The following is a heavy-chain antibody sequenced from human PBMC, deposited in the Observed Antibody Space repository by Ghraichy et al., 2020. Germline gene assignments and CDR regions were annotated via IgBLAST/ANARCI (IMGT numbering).Heavy chain of an antibody. V-gene: IGHV3-43*02. CDR2: ISGDGGST. Sequence: GGSLRLSCAASGFTFDDYAMHWVRQAPGKGLEWVSLISGDGGSTYYADSVKGRFTISRDNSKNSLYLQMNSLRTEDTALYYCANFGVSTPEPTEKLKPIDYWGQGTLVTVSS. CDR3: ANFGVSTPEPTEKLKPIDY. D-gene: IGHD3-10*01. J-gene: IGHJ4*02. CDR1: GFTFDDYA.